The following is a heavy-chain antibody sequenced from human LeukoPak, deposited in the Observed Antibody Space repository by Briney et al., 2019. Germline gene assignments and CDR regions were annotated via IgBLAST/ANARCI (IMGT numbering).Heavy chain of an antibody. V-gene: IGHV1-2*02. CDR3: ARGELGYCSSTSCYGYYYYYMDV. CDR2: INPNSGGT. J-gene: IGHJ6*03. D-gene: IGHD2-2*01. Sequence: GASVKVSCKASGYTFTGYYMHWVRQAPGQGLEWMGWINPNSGGTNYAQKFQGRVTMTRDTSISTAYMELSRLRSDDTAVYYCARGELGYCSSTSCYGYYYYYMDVWGKGTTVTVSS. CDR1: GYTFTGYY.